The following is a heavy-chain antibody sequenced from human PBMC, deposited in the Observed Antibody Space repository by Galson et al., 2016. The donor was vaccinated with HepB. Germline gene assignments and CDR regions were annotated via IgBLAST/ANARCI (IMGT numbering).Heavy chain of an antibody. Sequence: IRRSQYYWGWVRQPPGKALAWIGSLHYTGTAYYNEALKTLVTISEDTSRNAVSLRLSSLSAADTASYFCAGGNGYFVYWGQGAMVTVSS. V-gene: IGHV4-39*01. CDR2: LHYTGTA. D-gene: IGHD2-8*01. CDR3: AGGNGYFVY. CDR1: IRRSQYY. J-gene: IGHJ4*02.